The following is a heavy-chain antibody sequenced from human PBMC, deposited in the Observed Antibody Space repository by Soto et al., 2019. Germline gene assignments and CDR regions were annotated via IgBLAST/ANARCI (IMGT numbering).Heavy chain of an antibody. CDR2: ISGDGSAT. CDR1: GFTFSGYR. J-gene: IGHJ4*02. D-gene: IGHD2-8*01. V-gene: IGHV3-74*01. Sequence: GGSLRLSSAASGFTFSGYRMHWVRQTPGKGLECVSRISGDGSATNDANFVKGRFTISRDNAKNTLYLEMNSLRSEDTAVYYCARKDRNGGYYDYWGQGTLVTVSS. CDR3: ARKDRNGGYYDY.